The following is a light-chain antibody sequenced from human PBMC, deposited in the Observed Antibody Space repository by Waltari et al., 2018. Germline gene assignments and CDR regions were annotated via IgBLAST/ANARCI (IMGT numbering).Light chain of an antibody. CDR2: EVT. J-gene: IGLJ2*01. V-gene: IGLV2-8*01. CDR3: SSFAGTNQGA. CDR1: SSDVGGYNY. Sequence: QSALTQPPSASGSPGQSVTISCTGTSSDVGGYNYVSWYQQHPGTAPKLLIYEVTKRPSGVPHRFSGSKSGNTASLTVSGLQAEDEADYFCSSFAGTNQGAFGGGTKLTVL.